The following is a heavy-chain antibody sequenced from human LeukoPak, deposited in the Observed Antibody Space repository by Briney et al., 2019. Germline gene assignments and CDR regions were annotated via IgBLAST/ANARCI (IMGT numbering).Heavy chain of an antibody. CDR1: GFTFSDYY. J-gene: IGHJ6*03. D-gene: IGHD3-9*01. CDR2: ISSSGSPI. CDR3: AKGYYDILTGYRYYYYYYMDV. V-gene: IGHV3-11*01. Sequence: GGSLRLSCAASGFTFSDYYMSWIRQAPGKGLEWVSYISSSGSPIYNADSVKGRFTISRDNSKNTLYLQMNSLRAEDTAVYYCAKGYYDILTGYRYYYYYYMDVWGKGTTVTISS.